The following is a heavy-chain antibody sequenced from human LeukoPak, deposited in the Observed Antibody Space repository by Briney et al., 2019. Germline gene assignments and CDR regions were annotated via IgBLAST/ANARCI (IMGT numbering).Heavy chain of an antibody. D-gene: IGHD2-2*02. V-gene: IGHV1-69*02. Sequence: SVKVSCKASEGTFSSYTISWVRQAPGQGLEWMGRIIPILGIANYAQKFQGRVTITADKSTSTAYMELSSLRSEDTAVYYCARYGEYCSSTSCHISPCGGPWGQGTLVTVSS. CDR2: IIPILGIA. J-gene: IGHJ5*02. CDR1: EGTFSSYT. CDR3: ARYGEYCSSTSCHISPCGGP.